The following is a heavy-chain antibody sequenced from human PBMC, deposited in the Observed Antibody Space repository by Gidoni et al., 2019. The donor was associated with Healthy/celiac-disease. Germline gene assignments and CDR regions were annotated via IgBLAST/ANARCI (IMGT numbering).Heavy chain of an antibody. Sequence: EVQLVESGGGLVKPGGSLRLSCAASGFTFSNAWMSWVRQAPGKGLEWVGRIKSKTDGGTTDYAAPVKGRVTISRDDSKNTLYLQMNSLKTEDTAVYYCTTSYDSSGYTQFGGYWYFDLWGRGTLVTVSS. CDR2: IKSKTDGGTT. CDR1: GFTFSNAW. V-gene: IGHV3-15*01. J-gene: IGHJ2*01. CDR3: TTSYDSSGYTQFGGYWYFDL. D-gene: IGHD3-22*01.